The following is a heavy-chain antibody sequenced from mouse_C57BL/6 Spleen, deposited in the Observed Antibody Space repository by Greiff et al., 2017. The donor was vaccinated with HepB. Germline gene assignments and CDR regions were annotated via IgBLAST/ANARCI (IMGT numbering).Heavy chain of an antibody. CDR2: IDPSDSYT. J-gene: IGHJ3*01. CDR3: ARTGTGAWLAY. CDR1: GYTFTSYW. D-gene: IGHD4-1*01. V-gene: IGHV1-69*01. Sequence: QVQLQQPGAELVMPGASVKLSCKASGYTFTSYWMHWVKQRPGQGLEWIGEIDPSDSYTNYNQKFKGKSTLTVDKSSSTAYMQLSSLTSEDSAVYYCARTGTGAWLAYWGQGTLVTVSA.